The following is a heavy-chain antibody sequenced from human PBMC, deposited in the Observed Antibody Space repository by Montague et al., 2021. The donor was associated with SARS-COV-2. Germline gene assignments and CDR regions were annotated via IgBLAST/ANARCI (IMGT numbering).Heavy chain of an antibody. J-gene: IGHJ4*02. CDR1: GGSISSYY. CDR3: ARVFPRWLQFDPYFDY. V-gene: IGHV4-59*01. Sequence: EILSLTCTVSGGSISSYYWSWIRQPPGKGLEWIGYIYYSGSTNYNPSFKSRVTISVDTSKNQFSLKLSSVTAADTAVYYCARVFPRWLQFDPYFDYWGQGTLVTVSS. D-gene: IGHD5-24*01. CDR2: IYYSGST.